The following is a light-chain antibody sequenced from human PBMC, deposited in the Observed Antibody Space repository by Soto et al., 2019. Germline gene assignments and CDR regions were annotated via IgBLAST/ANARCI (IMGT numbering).Light chain of an antibody. J-gene: IGKJ4*01. CDR1: QSIYSK. V-gene: IGKV3-15*01. CDR2: DAS. Sequence: EILLTQSPATLSLSPGEGATLSCRASQSIYSKLAWYQQRRGQTPRLLIYDASSRATGIPARFSGSGFGTEFTLTISSLQSEDFAVYYRQQYDSWPPLTFGGGTKVEIK. CDR3: QQYDSWPPLT.